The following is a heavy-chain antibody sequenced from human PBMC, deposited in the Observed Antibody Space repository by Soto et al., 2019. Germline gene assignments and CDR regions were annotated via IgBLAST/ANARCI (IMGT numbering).Heavy chain of an antibody. CDR2: IYYNGNT. Sequence: QVQLQEAGPGLVKPSETLSLTCTVSGDSLHSISYFWGWIRQAPGEALEYIGSIYYNGNTNYNPSLQSRVSMFMVSSLNYFTLQLTSVTASDTGTYYCASRVVDGWGYWGPGIPVTVSS. J-gene: IGHJ4*02. V-gene: IGHV4-39*02. CDR3: ASRVVDGWGY. CDR1: GDSLHSISYF. D-gene: IGHD3-3*01.